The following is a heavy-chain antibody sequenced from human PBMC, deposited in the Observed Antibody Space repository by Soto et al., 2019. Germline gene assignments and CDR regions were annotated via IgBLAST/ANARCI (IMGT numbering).Heavy chain of an antibody. D-gene: IGHD3-10*01. Sequence: QVQLQESGPGLLKPAQTLSLTWTVSGGSISSGDYYWSWIRQPPGKGLEWIGYIYYSGSTYYSPSLKSRITLSVDTYKNQFSLKLSSVTAADTAVYYCAGTITLVRGGPARYYYYGMDVWGQGTTVTVSS. CDR1: GGSISSGDYY. CDR3: AGTITLVRGGPARYYYYGMDV. J-gene: IGHJ6*02. V-gene: IGHV4-30-4*01. CDR2: IYYSGST.